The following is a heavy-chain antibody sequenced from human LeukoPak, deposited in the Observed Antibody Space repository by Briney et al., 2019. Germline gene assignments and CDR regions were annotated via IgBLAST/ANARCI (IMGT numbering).Heavy chain of an antibody. CDR1: GGSLSSSSFY. CDR2: THSSGNT. J-gene: IGHJ4*02. Sequence: SETLSLTCTVSGGSLSSSSFYWGWLRQPPGKGVEWIGHTHSSGNTNYNPSLKSRVTMSVDTSKNQFSLKLSSVTAADTAVYYCARAYYYDSSGYAIDYWGQGTLVTVSS. V-gene: IGHV4-61*05. D-gene: IGHD3-22*01. CDR3: ARAYYYDSSGYAIDY.